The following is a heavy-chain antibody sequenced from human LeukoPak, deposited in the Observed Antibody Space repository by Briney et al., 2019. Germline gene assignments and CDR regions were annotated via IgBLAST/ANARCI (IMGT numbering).Heavy chain of an antibody. CDR2: IKLDGGEK. Sequence: GGSLRLSCAASGVSFSGSWMSWVRQAPGKGLEWVANIKLDGGEKYYVDSVKGRFTISRDNAKNSLYLQMNSLRAEDTAVYYCARGVYCSGGSCYAGNWFDPWGQGTLVTVSS. D-gene: IGHD2-15*01. V-gene: IGHV3-7*01. CDR1: GVSFSGSW. CDR3: ARGVYCSGGSCYAGNWFDP. J-gene: IGHJ5*02.